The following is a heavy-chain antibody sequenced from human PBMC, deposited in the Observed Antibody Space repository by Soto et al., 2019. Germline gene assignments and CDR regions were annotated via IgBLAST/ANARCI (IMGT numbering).Heavy chain of an antibody. J-gene: IGHJ4*02. D-gene: IGHD3-10*01. CDR1: GFTFSSYA. V-gene: IGHV3-30-3*01. Sequence: QVQLVESGGGVVQPWRSLRLSCAASGFTFSSYAMHWVRQAPGKGLEWVAVISYDGSNKYYADSVKCRFTISRDNSKNTLYLQMHSLRAEDTAVYYCARGCGASTADLHYWGQGTLVCVSP. CDR3: ARGCGASTADLHY. CDR2: ISYDGSNK.